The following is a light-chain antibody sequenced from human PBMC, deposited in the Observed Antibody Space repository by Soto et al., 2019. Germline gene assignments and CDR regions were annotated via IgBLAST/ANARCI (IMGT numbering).Light chain of an antibody. CDR1: SSDVGGYNY. CDR2: DVS. Sequence: SALTQPASVSGSPGQSITISCTGTSSDVGGYNYVSWYQQHPGKAPKLMIYDVSDRPSGVSNRFSGSKSGNTASLTISGLQAEDEADYYCSSYTSGFYVLGTGTKVTVL. V-gene: IGLV2-14*01. J-gene: IGLJ1*01. CDR3: SSYTSGFYV.